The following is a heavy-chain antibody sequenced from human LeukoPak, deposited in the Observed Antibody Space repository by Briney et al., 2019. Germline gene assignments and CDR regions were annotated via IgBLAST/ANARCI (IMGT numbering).Heavy chain of an antibody. D-gene: IGHD3-22*01. V-gene: IGHV4-61*01. Sequence: SETLSLTCTVPGGSFSSGSYYWSWIRQPPGKGLEWIGYIYYSGSTNYNPSLKSRVTISVDTSKNQFSLKLSSVTAADTAVYYCARWGDDYYDSSGYPRGVDYWGQGTLVTVSS. CDR3: ARWGDDYYDSSGYPRGVDY. CDR1: GGSFSSGSYY. J-gene: IGHJ4*02. CDR2: IYYSGST.